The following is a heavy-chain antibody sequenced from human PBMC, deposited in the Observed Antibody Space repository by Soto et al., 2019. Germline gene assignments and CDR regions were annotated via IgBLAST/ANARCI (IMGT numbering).Heavy chain of an antibody. Sequence: GESLKISCTASGFTFGDYAMSWFRQAPGKGLECVGFIRSKAYGGTTEYGASVKGRFTISRDDSKSIAYLQMNSLKTEDTAVYYCTRGVLRFLEWLVPAFDIWGQGTMVTVSS. D-gene: IGHD3-3*01. CDR2: IRSKAYGGTT. CDR1: GFTFGDYA. J-gene: IGHJ3*02. V-gene: IGHV3-49*03. CDR3: TRGVLRFLEWLVPAFDI.